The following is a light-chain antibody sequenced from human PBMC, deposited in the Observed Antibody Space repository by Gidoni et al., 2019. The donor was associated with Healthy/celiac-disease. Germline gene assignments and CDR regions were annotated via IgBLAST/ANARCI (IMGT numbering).Light chain of an antibody. V-gene: IGKV3-20*01. J-gene: IGKJ4*01. Sequence: SLLTQSPGTQSMSPGERATLSCRASKSVSSSYLAWYNQKTGQAPRLLIYGAASRANGIPDSFSGSGSGTDFTLTISRLEPEDFAVYYCQQYGSSPLTFGGGTKVEIK. CDR3: QQYGSSPLT. CDR1: KSVSSSY. CDR2: GAA.